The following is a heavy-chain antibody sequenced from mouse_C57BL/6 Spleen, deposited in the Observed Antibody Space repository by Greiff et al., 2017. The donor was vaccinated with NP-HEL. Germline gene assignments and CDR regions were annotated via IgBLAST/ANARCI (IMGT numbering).Heavy chain of an antibody. CDR3: ARGEFITTVVATGFDY. V-gene: IGHV1-9*01. D-gene: IGHD1-1*01. CDR2: ILPGSGST. J-gene: IGHJ2*01. CDR1: GYTFTGYW. Sequence: QVHVKQSGAELMKPGASVKLSCKATGYTFTGYWIEWVKQRPGHGLEWIGEILPGSGSTNYNEKFKGKATFTADTSSNTAYMQLSSLTTEDPAIYYCARGEFITTVVATGFDYWGQGTTLTVSS.